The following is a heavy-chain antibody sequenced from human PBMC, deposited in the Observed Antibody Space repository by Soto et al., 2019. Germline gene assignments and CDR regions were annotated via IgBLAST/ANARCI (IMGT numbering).Heavy chain of an antibody. CDR3: AKVRAQIPYYYYGMDV. Sequence: EVPLLESGGGLVQPGGSLRLSCAASGFTFSSYAMSWVRQAPGKGLEWVSAISGSGGSTYYADSVKGRFTISRDNSKNTLYLQMNSLRAEDTAVYYCAKVRAQIPYYYYGMDVWGQGTTVTVSS. CDR2: ISGSGGST. J-gene: IGHJ6*02. V-gene: IGHV3-23*01. CDR1: GFTFSSYA.